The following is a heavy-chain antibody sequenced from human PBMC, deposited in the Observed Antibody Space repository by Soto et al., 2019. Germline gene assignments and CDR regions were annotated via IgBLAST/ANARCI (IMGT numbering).Heavy chain of an antibody. V-gene: IGHV3-30-3*01. CDR3: ARDYVRGVRSSYFDY. CDR2: ISYDGSNK. J-gene: IGHJ4*02. D-gene: IGHD3-10*01. Sequence: GGSLRLSCAASGFTFSSYAMHWVRQAPGKGLEWVAVISYDGSNKYYADSVKGRFTISRDNSKNTLYLQMNSLRAEDTAVYYCARDYVRGVRSSYFDYWGQGTLVTVSS. CDR1: GFTFSSYA.